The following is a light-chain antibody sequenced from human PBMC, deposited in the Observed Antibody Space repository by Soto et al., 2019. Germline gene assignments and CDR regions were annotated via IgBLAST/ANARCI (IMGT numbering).Light chain of an antibody. Sequence: ESLMTQSPATLSVSTGERATLSCRASQSVSSNLAWYQQKPVQAPRLLIPCSSTRATGVPARFSGSGSGTDFTLAISSLQSEDFAVYFCQQYDDWLETFGQGTKVDIK. V-gene: IGKV3-15*01. CDR2: CSS. CDR1: QSVSSN. J-gene: IGKJ1*01. CDR3: QQYDDWLET.